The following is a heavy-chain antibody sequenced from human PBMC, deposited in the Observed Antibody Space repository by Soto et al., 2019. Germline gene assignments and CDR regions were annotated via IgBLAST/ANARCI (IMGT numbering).Heavy chain of an antibody. CDR1: GFTFSSYA. J-gene: IGHJ5*02. CDR3: ARGRYYYDSSGHTDWFDP. V-gene: IGHV3-30-3*01. Sequence: QVQLVESGGGVVQPGRSLRLSCAASGFTFSSYAMHWVRQAPGKGLEWVAVISYDGSNKYYADSVKGRFTISRDNSKNPLYLQMNSLRAEETAVYYCARGRYYYDSSGHTDWFDPWGQGTLVTVSS. D-gene: IGHD3-22*01. CDR2: ISYDGSNK.